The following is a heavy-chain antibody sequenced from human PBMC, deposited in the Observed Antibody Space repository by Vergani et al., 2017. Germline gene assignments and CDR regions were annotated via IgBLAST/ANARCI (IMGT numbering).Heavy chain of an antibody. CDR2: IWYDGSNK. CDR1: GFTFSSYG. CDR3: ARRAQTTNAFDI. Sequence: QVQLVESGGGVVQPGRSLRLSCAASGFTFSSYGMHWVRQAPGKGLEWVAVIWYDGSNKYYADSVKGRFTISRDNAKNSLYLQMNSLRDEDTAVYYCARRAQTTNAFDIWGQGTMVTVSS. J-gene: IGHJ3*02. V-gene: IGHV3-33*01. D-gene: IGHD1/OR15-1a*01.